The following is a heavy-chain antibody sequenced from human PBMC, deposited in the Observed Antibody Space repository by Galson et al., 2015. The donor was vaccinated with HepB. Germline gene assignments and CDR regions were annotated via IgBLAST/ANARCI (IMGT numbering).Heavy chain of an antibody. V-gene: IGHV3-33*01. D-gene: IGHD3-22*01. J-gene: IGHJ4*02. CDR2: IWYDGSNK. CDR1: GFTFSSYG. CDR3: ARGTDSSGQIDY. Sequence: SLRLSCAASGFTFSSYGMHWVRQAPGKGLEWVAVIWYDGSNKYYADSVKGRFTISRDNSKNTLYLQMNSLRAEDTAVYYCARGTDSSGQIDYWGQGTLVTVSS.